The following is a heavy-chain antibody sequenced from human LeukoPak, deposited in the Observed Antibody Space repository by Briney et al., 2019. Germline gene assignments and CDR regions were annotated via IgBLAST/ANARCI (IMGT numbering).Heavy chain of an antibody. D-gene: IGHD3-10*01. V-gene: IGHV3-48*04. J-gene: IGHJ3*02. CDR3: ARSITMAVENAFDI. Sequence: GGSLRLSCAASGFTFRLYSMNWVRQAPGKGLEWLSYISGGTRTTYDADSVKGRFSISRDNAKNLLYLQMNSLGVEDTAVYYCARSITMAVENAFDIWGQGTMVTVSS. CDR1: GFTFRLYS. CDR2: ISGGTRTT.